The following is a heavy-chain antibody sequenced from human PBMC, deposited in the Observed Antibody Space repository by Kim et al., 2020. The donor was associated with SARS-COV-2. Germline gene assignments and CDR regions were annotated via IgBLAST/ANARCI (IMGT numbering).Heavy chain of an antibody. CDR2: INYSGNT. V-gene: IGHV4-39*01. CDR1: GDSISRSSNY. Sequence: SYTLSLTFTFSGDSISRSSNYWGWIRQPPGKGLEWIGSINYSGNTYYNPSLKSRVTISVDTSKNQFSLKMRSVTAADTAVYYCARLVSENSAVEYWGQGTLVTVSS. CDR3: ARLVSENSAVEY. J-gene: IGHJ4*02.